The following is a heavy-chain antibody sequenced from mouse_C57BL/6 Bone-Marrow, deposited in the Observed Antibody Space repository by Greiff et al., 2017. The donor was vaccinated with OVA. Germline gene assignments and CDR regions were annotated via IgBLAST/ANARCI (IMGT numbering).Heavy chain of an antibody. J-gene: IGHJ2*01. CDR2: ISSGGSYT. Sequence: EVKLVESGGDLVKPGGSLKLSCAASGFTFSSYGMSWVRQTPDKRLEWVATISSGGSYTYYPDSVKGRFTISRDNAKNTLYLQMSILKSEDTAMYYCARDSYFGYWGQGTTLTVSS. CDR3: ARDSYFGY. V-gene: IGHV5-6*02. CDR1: GFTFSSYG.